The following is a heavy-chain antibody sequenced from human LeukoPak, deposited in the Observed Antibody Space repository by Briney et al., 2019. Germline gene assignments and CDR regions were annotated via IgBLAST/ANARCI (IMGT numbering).Heavy chain of an antibody. J-gene: IGHJ6*04. CDR3: ARLVDIVVGPSVDV. D-gene: IGHD2-2*01. Sequence: GASVKVSCKASGYTFTGYYMHWVRQAPGQGLEWMGWINPNSGGANYTQKFQGRVTMTRDTSISTAYMELSRLRSDDTAVYYCARLVDIVVGPSVDVWGKGTTVTVSS. CDR2: INPNSGGA. CDR1: GYTFTGYY. V-gene: IGHV1-2*02.